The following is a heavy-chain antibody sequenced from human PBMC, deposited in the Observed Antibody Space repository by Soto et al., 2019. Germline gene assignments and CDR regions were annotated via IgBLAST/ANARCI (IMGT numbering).Heavy chain of an antibody. Sequence: ASVKVSCKASGYTFTSYGISWVRQAPGQGLEWMGWISAYNGNTNYAQKLQGRVTMTTDTSTSTAYMELRSLRSDDTAVYYCARGRSAMITSYYGMDVWGQGTTVTVS. CDR2: ISAYNGNT. J-gene: IGHJ6*02. CDR1: GYTFTSYG. V-gene: IGHV1-18*01. D-gene: IGHD3-16*01. CDR3: ARGRSAMITSYYGMDV.